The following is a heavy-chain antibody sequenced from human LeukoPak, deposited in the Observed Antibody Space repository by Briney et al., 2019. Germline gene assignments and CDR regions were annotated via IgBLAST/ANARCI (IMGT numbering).Heavy chain of an antibody. Sequence: PGGSLRLSCAASGFTFSSYGMSWVRQAPGKGLEWVSAISGSGGSTYYADSVKGRFTISRDNSKNTLYLQMNSLRAEDTAVYYCAKDSSDSSGYQNWTFDPWGQGTLVTVSS. V-gene: IGHV3-23*01. D-gene: IGHD3-22*01. CDR1: GFTFSSYG. CDR2: ISGSGGST. J-gene: IGHJ5*02. CDR3: AKDSSDSSGYQNWTFDP.